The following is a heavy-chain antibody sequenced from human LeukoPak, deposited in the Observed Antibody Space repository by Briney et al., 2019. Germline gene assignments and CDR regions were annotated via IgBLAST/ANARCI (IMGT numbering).Heavy chain of an antibody. D-gene: IGHD2-15*01. CDR2: IYSFGMT. Sequence: PSETLSITCSVTGASIQNYYWSWIRQPAGRGLEWIGRIYSFGMTDYNPSLTSRVTMSVDTSKNHFSLTLRSVTAADTAMYYCARDRAGDDSVVRLDYWGQGFQVTVSS. CDR1: GASIQNYY. CDR3: ARDRAGDDSVVRLDY. V-gene: IGHV4-4*07. J-gene: IGHJ4*02.